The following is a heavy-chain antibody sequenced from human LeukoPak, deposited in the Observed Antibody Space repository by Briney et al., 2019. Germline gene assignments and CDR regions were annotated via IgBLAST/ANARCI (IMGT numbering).Heavy chain of an antibody. CDR3: ASAYSSSWYVAY. V-gene: IGHV4-39*01. D-gene: IGHD6-13*01. CDR2: IYYSGST. CDR1: GGSISSSSYY. J-gene: IGHJ4*02. Sequence: KPSETLSLTCTVSGGSISSSSYYWGWSRQPPGKGLEWIGSIYYSGSTYYNPSLKSRVTISVDTSKNQFSLKLSSVTAADTAVYYCASAYSSSWYVAYWGQGTLVTVSS.